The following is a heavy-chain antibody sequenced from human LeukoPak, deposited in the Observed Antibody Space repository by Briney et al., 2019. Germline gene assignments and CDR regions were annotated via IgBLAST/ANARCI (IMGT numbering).Heavy chain of an antibody. Sequence: SETLSLTCTVSGGSISSYYWSWIRQPAGKGLEWIGRIYTSGSTNYNPSLKSRVTMSVDTSKNQFSLKLSSVTAADTAVYFCARRGYGSGWSHTFDIWGQGTVVTVSS. CDR2: IYTSGST. D-gene: IGHD6-19*01. CDR3: ARRGYGSGWSHTFDI. J-gene: IGHJ3*02. V-gene: IGHV4-4*07. CDR1: GGSISSYY.